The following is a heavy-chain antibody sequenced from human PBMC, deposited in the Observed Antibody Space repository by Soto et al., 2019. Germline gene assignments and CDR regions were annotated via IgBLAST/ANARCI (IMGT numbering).Heavy chain of an antibody. D-gene: IGHD3-3*01. CDR2: ISSSGSTI. CDR3: ARDDGVVITDYGMDV. V-gene: IGHV3-48*03. CDR1: GFTFSSYE. J-gene: IGHJ6*02. Sequence: EVQLVESGGGLVQPGGSLRLSCAASGFTFSSYEMNWVRQAPGKGLEWVSYISSSGSTIYYADSVKGRFTISRDNAKNSLYLQMNSLRAVDTAVYYCARDDGVVITDYGMDVWGQGTTVTVSS.